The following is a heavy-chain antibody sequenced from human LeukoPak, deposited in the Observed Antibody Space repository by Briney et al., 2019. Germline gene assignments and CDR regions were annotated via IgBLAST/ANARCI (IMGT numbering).Heavy chain of an antibody. CDR1: GFTFSSNY. J-gene: IGHJ4*02. Sequence: GGSLRLSCAASGFTFSSNYMSWVRQAPGKGLEWVSVIYSGGSTYYADSVKGRFTISRDNSKNTLYLQMNSLRAEDTAVYYCARARRGSYYVFDYWGQGTLVTVSS. V-gene: IGHV3-53*01. CDR3: ARARRGSYYVFDY. CDR2: IYSGGST. D-gene: IGHD1-26*01.